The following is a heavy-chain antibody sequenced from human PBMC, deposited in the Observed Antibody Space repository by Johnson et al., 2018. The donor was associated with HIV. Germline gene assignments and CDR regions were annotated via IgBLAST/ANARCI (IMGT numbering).Heavy chain of an antibody. V-gene: IGHV3-30-3*01. CDR2: ISYDGSNK. Sequence: QVQLVESGGGLVQPGGSLRLSCAASGFTFSSYAMHWVRQAPGKGLEWVAVISYDGSNKYYADSVKGRFTISRDNSKNTLYLQMNSLRAEDTAVYYCARAGRAGAFDIWGQGTMVTVSS. CDR1: GFTFSSYA. D-gene: IGHD3-10*01. J-gene: IGHJ3*02. CDR3: ARAGRAGAFDI.